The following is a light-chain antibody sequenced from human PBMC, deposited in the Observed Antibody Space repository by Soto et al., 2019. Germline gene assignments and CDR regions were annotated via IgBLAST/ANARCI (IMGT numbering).Light chain of an antibody. CDR2: GAS. CDR1: QSVSSN. CDR3: QQYNNWPPIS. V-gene: IGKV3-15*01. J-gene: IGKJ5*01. Sequence: EIVMTHSPATLSVSPWERATLSCRASQSVSSNLAWYQQKPGQAPRLLIYGASTRATGIPARFSGSGSGTEFTLTISSLQSEDFAVYYCQQYNNWPPISFGQGTRLEIK.